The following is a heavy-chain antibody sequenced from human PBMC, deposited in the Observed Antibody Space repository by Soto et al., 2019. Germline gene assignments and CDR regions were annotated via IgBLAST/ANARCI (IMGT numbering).Heavy chain of an antibody. CDR3: ARDSTFGIAVAGPDAFDI. CDR1: GFTFSSYG. V-gene: IGHV3-33*01. J-gene: IGHJ3*02. D-gene: IGHD6-19*01. Sequence: GGSLRLSCAASGFTFSSYGMHWVRQAPGKGLEWVAVIWYDGSNKYYADSVKGRFTISRDNSKNTLYLQMNSLRAEDTAVYYCARDSTFGIAVAGPDAFDIWGQGTMVTVSS. CDR2: IWYDGSNK.